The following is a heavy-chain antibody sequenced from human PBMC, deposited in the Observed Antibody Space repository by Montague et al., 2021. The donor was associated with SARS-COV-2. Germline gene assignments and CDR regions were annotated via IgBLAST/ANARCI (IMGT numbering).Heavy chain of an antibody. J-gene: IGHJ6*02. CDR2: IWYDGSNK. D-gene: IGHD1-26*01. V-gene: IGHV3-33*01. CDR1: GFTFSRYG. Sequence: SLRLSCAASGFTFSRYGMHWVRQAPGKGLEWVAVIWYDGSNKYYADSVKGRFTISRDNSKNTLYLQMNSLRAEDTAVYYCARVVGAYYGMDVWGQGTTVTVSS. CDR3: ARVVGAYYGMDV.